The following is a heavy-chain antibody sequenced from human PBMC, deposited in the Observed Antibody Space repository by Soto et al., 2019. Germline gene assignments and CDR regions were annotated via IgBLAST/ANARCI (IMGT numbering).Heavy chain of an antibody. CDR3: ARESGGATATLDYYDFYMDV. CDR2: INPNSGVT. D-gene: IGHD5-12*01. Sequence: QVQLVQSGAEVRKPGASVTVSCRSSGDSFNDYYIHWVRQAPGQGLEWMGWINPNSGVTKYAQKFQGWVSMTRDTYIRTVYMQMSRLRSDDTAVYYCARESGGATATLDYYDFYMDVWGTGTTVTVSS. CDR1: GDSFNDYY. J-gene: IGHJ6*03. V-gene: IGHV1-2*04.